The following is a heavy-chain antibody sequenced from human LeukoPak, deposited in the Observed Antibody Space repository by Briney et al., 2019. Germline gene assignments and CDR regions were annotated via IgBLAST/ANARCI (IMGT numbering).Heavy chain of an antibody. CDR3: ARDTNYDFWSGYYTGDY. CDR1: GFTFSNYW. Sequence: PGGSLRLSCAASGFTFSNYWMAWVRQVPGKRLEWVANIKQDGSEKYFVDSVKGIFTISRDNAKNSLYLQMNSLRVEETAVYYCARDTNYDFWSGYYTGDYWGQGTLVTVSS. V-gene: IGHV3-7*01. CDR2: IKQDGSEK. D-gene: IGHD3-3*01. J-gene: IGHJ4*02.